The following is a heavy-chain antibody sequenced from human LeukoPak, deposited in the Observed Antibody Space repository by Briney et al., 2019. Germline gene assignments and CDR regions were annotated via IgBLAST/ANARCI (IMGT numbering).Heavy chain of an antibody. D-gene: IGHD3-10*01. V-gene: IGHV3-9*01. CDR1: GFTFDDYA. CDR2: ISWNSGSI. Sequence: SLRLSCAASGFTFDDYAMHWVRQAPGKGLEWVSGISWNSGSIGYADSVKGRFTISRDNAKNSLYLQMNSLRAEDTALYYCAKDIRAMVRGYFDYWDQGTLVTVSS. J-gene: IGHJ4*02. CDR3: AKDIRAMVRGYFDY.